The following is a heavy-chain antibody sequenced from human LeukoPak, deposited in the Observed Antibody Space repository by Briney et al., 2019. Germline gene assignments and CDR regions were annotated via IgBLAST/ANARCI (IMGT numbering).Heavy chain of an antibody. V-gene: IGHV4-4*07. J-gene: IGHJ4*02. D-gene: IGHD3-22*01. Sequence: NSSETLSLTCTVSGDSINVRYWNWIRQSAGKGPEWIGRIFGSGSTTYNPSLKRRATMAEDTSKNQIFLNLRSVTAADTAVYYCVSSKRNSGAYRLWGQGMLVTVSS. CDR3: VSSKRNSGAYRL. CDR1: GDSINVRY. CDR2: IFGSGST.